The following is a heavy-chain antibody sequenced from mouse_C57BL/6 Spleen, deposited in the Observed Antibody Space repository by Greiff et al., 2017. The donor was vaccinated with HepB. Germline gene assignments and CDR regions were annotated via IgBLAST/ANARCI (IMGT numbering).Heavy chain of an antibody. J-gene: IGHJ4*01. V-gene: IGHV14-2*01. D-gene: IGHD1-1*01. CDR3: APWAYGSSSYYARDY. CDR1: GFNIKDYY. Sequence: EVQLQESGAELVKPGASVKLSCTASGFNIKDYYMHWVKQRTEQGLEWIGRIDPEDGETNYAPKFQGKATITAATSSNPAYLQLSSLTSEDTAVYYCAPWAYGSSSYYARDYWGQGTSVTVSS. CDR2: IDPEDGET.